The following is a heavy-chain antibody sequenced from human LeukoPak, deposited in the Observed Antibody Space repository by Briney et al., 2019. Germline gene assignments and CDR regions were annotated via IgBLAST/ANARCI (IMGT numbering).Heavy chain of an antibody. Sequence: ASVKVSCKASGYTFTSYYMHWVRQAPGQGLEWMGIINPSGGSTSYAQKFQGRVTMTRDTSTSTVYMELSSLRSEDTAVYYCARGDYGDYVKSSRLDPWGQGTLVTVSS. CDR2: INPSGGST. V-gene: IGHV1-46*01. CDR3: ARGDYGDYVKSSRLDP. J-gene: IGHJ5*02. D-gene: IGHD4-17*01. CDR1: GYTFTSYY.